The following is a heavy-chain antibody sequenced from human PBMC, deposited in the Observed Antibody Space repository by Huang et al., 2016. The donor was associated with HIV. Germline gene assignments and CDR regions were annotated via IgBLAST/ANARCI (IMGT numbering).Heavy chain of an antibody. V-gene: IGHV3-7*01. Sequence: EVQLVESGGGLVQPGGSLRVSCAASGFSISTYWMRWVRQPPGKGLGWVASIKKDGSEKDYVDAVKGRFIIARDNAKKSLYLQMNSLRAEDTAVYYCTRGPLGWLVHRYFYHWGQGTLVTVSS. D-gene: IGHD6-19*01. CDR1: GFSISTYW. CDR2: IKKDGSEK. J-gene: IGHJ1*01. CDR3: TRGPLGWLVHRYFYH.